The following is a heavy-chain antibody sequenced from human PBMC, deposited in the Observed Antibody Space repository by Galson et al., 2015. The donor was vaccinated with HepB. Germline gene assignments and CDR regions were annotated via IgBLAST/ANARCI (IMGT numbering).Heavy chain of an antibody. J-gene: IGHJ6*02. CDR2: ISGSGGST. CDR1: GFTFSSYA. D-gene: IGHD6-19*01. V-gene: IGHV3-23*01. CDR3: AKMLYSSGWYDYYYGMDV. Sequence: SLRLSCAAPGFTFSSYAMSWVRQAPGKGLEWVSAISGSGGSTYYADSVKGRFTISRDNSKNTLYLQMNSLRAEDTAVYYCAKMLYSSGWYDYYYGMDVWGQGTTVTVSS.